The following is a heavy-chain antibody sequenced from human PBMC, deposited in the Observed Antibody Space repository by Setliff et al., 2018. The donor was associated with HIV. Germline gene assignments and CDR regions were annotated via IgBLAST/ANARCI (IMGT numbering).Heavy chain of an antibody. Sequence: TSETLSLTCAVYGGSFSGYYWSWIRQPPGKGLEWIGEINHSGSTNYNPSLKSRVTISVDTSKNQFSLKLSSVTAADTAVFYCARLTTTYYYDSSAYYHLVWGQGTLVTVSS. CDR2: INHSGST. D-gene: IGHD3-22*01. CDR1: GGSFSGYY. V-gene: IGHV4-34*01. J-gene: IGHJ4*02. CDR3: ARLTTTYYYDSSAYYHLV.